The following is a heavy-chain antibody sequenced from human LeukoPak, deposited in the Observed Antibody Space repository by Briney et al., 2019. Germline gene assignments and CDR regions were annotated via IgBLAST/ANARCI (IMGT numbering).Heavy chain of an antibody. CDR2: INAGNGNT. D-gene: IGHD6-13*01. J-gene: IGHJ4*02. V-gene: IGHV1-3*01. Sequence: GASVKVSCKAPGGTFSSYAMHWVRQAPGQRLEWMGWINAGNGNTKYSQKFQGRVTITRDTSASTAYMELSGLRSEDTAVYYCARDHAYDWYLAAAGTLDYWGQGTLATVSS. CDR3: ARDHAYDWYLAAAGTLDY. CDR1: GGTFSSYA.